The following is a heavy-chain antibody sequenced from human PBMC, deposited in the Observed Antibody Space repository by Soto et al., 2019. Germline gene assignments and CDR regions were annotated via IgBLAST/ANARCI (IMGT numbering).Heavy chain of an antibody. CDR1: GGTFSSYA. CDR3: ARHVPAAGYSYGMDV. J-gene: IGHJ6*02. CDR2: IIPTFGTA. Sequence: QVQLVQSGAEVKKPGSSVKVSCKASGGTFSSYAISWVRQAPGQGLEWMGGIIPTFGTANYAQKFQGRVTITADDTTSTAYMELSSLRSEDTAVYYCARHVPAAGYSYGMDVWGQGTTVTVSS. D-gene: IGHD2-2*01. V-gene: IGHV1-69*12.